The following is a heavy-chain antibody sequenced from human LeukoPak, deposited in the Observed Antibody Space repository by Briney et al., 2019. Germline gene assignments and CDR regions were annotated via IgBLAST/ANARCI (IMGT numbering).Heavy chain of an antibody. CDR1: GYTFTGYY. CDR3: ARALIYGMPMAGPDY. Sequence: ASVKVSCKASGYTFTGYYMHWVRQAPGQGLEWMGWINPNSGGTNYAQKFQGRVTMTRDTSISTAYMELSRLRSDDTAVYYCARALIYGMPMAGPDYWGQGTLVTVSS. CDR2: INPNSGGT. D-gene: IGHD6-19*01. V-gene: IGHV1-2*02. J-gene: IGHJ4*02.